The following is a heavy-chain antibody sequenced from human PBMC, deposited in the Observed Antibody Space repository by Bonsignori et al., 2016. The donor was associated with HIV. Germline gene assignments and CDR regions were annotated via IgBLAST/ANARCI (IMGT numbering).Heavy chain of an antibody. Sequence: WIRQPPGKGLEWVAVIYSGGNTFYADSVKGRFTISRGDSENSLYLQMNSLRLEDTGVYYCARDPSLTAPRGVLAGSTYWGHGTRVTVSS. D-gene: IGHD3-9*01. V-gene: IGHV3-53*01. CDR3: ARDPSLTAPRGVLAGSTY. J-gene: IGHJ4*01. CDR2: IYSGGNT.